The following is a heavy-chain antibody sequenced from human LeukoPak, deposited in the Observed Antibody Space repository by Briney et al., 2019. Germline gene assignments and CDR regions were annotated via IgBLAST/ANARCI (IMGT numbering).Heavy chain of an antibody. V-gene: IGHV1-8*01. CDR3: ARVWTYCGGTSCYPRSWFDP. CDR2: MNPNSGNT. Sequence: ASVKVSCKASGYTFTSYDINWVRQATGQGLEWMGWMNPNSGNTGYAQKFQGRVTMTRNTSISTAYMELSSLRSEDTAVFYCARVWTYCGGTSCYPRSWFDPWGQGTLVTVSS. CDR1: GYTFTSYD. J-gene: IGHJ5*02. D-gene: IGHD2-2*01.